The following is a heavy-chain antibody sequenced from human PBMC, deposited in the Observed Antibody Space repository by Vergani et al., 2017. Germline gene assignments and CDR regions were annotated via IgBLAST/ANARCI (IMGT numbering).Heavy chain of an antibody. CDR1: GYSISSGYY. D-gene: IGHD3-9*01. Sequence: QVQLQESGPGLVKPSETLSLTCAVSGYSISSGYYWGWIRQPPGKGLEWIGSIYHSGSTYYNPSLKSRVTISVDTSKNQFYLKLSSVTAADTAIYFCARTESFILRYFHWALWGQGTLVTVSS. CDR2: IYHSGST. V-gene: IGHV4-38-2*01. CDR3: ARTESFILRYFHWAL. J-gene: IGHJ4*02.